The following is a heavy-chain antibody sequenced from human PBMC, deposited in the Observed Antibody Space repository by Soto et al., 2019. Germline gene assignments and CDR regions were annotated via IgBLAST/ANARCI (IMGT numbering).Heavy chain of an antibody. D-gene: IGHD3-22*01. CDR2: IIPIFGTA. Sequence: QVQLVQSGAEVKKPGSSVKVSCKASGGTFSSYAISWVRQAPGQGLEWMGGIIPIFGTANYAQKFQGRVTITADESTCTGYMELSSLRSEDTAVYYCARVVQVLGYYDSSWPYGMDVWGQGATVIVSS. CDR1: GGTFSSYA. CDR3: ARVVQVLGYYDSSWPYGMDV. J-gene: IGHJ6*02. V-gene: IGHV1-69*01.